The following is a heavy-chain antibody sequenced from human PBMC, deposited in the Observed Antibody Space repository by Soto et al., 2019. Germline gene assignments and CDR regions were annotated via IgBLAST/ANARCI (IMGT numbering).Heavy chain of an antibody. D-gene: IGHD2-2*01. J-gene: IGHJ6*02. CDR2: IIPIFGTA. CDR1: GGTFSSYA. V-gene: IGHV1-69*06. CDR3: ARDQTPHCSSTSCYFVYYYYYGMDV. Sequence: SVKVSCKASGGTFSSYAISWVRQAPGQGLEWMGGIIPIFGTANYAQKFQGRVTITADKSTNTAYMELRSLRSDDTAVYYCARDQTPHCSSTSCYFVYYYYYGMDVWGQGTTVTVSS.